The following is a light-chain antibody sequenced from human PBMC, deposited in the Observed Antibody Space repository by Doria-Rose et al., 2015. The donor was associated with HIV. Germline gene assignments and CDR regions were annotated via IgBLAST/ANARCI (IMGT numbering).Light chain of an antibody. CDR3: HQYGTSWT. CDR2: DGS. V-gene: IGKV3-20*01. CDR1: QCFSSTY. Sequence: EIVFTLSPGTLSLSPVGSATLPCRASQCFSSTYSAWYQQKPGQAPSLLIYDGSTRATGIPDRFSASGSGTDFTLTINRLEPEDFALYYCHQYGTSWTFGQGTKVEI. J-gene: IGKJ1*01.